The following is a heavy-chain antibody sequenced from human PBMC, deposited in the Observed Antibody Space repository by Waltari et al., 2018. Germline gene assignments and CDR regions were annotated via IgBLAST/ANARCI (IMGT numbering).Heavy chain of an antibody. CDR1: GGSISSGSYY. CDR2: IYTSGST. CDR3: ARSVRYSSNVWGSVSAEYFQH. J-gene: IGHJ1*01. Sequence: QVQLQESGPGLVKPSQTLSLTCTVSGGSISSGSYYWSWIRQPPGKGLEWIGRIYTSGSTNYNPSLKSRVTISVDTSKNQFSLKLSSVTAADTAVYYCARSVRYSSNVWGSVSAEYFQHWGQGTLVTVSS. V-gene: IGHV4-61*02. D-gene: IGHD6-19*01.